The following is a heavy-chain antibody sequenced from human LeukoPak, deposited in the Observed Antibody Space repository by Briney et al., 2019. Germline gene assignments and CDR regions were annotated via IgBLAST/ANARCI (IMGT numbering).Heavy chain of an antibody. Sequence: ASVKVSCKASGYTFTSYGISWVRQAPGQGLEWMGWTSAYNGNTNYAQKLQGRVTMTTDTSTSTAYMELRSLRSDDTAVYYCAREIPDYGDYSPWGQGTLVTVSS. J-gene: IGHJ5*02. V-gene: IGHV1-18*01. CDR1: GYTFTSYG. D-gene: IGHD4-17*01. CDR2: TSAYNGNT. CDR3: AREIPDYGDYSP.